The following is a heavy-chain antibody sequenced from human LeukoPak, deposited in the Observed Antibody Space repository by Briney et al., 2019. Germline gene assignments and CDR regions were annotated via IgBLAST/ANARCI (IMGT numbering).Heavy chain of an antibody. V-gene: IGHV1-18*01. D-gene: IGHD3-10*01. CDR2: ISAYNGNT. CDR3: ARAGTYYFSVRVNPDAFDI. J-gene: IGHJ3*02. Sequence: ASVKVSCKASGYTFTSYGISWVRQAPGQGLEWMGWISAYNGNTNYAQKLQGRVTMTTDTSTSTAYMELRSLRSDDTAVYYCARAGTYYFSVRVNPDAFDIWGQGTMVTVSS. CDR1: GYTFTSYG.